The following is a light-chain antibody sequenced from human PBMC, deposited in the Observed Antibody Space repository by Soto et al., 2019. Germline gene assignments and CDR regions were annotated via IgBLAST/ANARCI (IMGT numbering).Light chain of an antibody. J-gene: IGLJ2*01. CDR1: RSDVGAYNY. CDR2: AVS. Sequence: QSALTQPASVSGSPGQSITISCNGYRSDVGAYNYVSWYQHHPGKVPKLIIYAVSNRPSGVSNRFSGSKSANTASLTISGLQAEDEAEYYCTSYIGTDLLVFGGGTKLTVL. CDR3: TSYIGTDLLV. V-gene: IGLV2-14*01.